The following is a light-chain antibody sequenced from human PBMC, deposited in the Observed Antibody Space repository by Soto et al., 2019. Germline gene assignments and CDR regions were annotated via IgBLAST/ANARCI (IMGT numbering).Light chain of an antibody. Sequence: QSALTQPASVSGSPGQSITISCTGTSSDVGGYNYVSWYQQHPGKAPKLMIYEVSNRPSGVSNRFSGSKSGNTASLTISGLQAEDEADYYCSSYTSSSIDYVFGTGTKGNVL. J-gene: IGLJ1*01. CDR3: SSYTSSSIDYV. CDR2: EVS. V-gene: IGLV2-14*01. CDR1: SSDVGGYNY.